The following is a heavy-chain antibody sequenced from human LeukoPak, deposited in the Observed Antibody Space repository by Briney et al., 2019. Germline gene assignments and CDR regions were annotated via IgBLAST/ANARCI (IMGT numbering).Heavy chain of an antibody. D-gene: IGHD1-1*01. CDR3: ARRRLDDNTHTKGAFDT. Sequence: ASVKVSCKASGGTFSSYAISWVRQAPGQGLEWMGRIIPIFGTANYAQKFQGRVTITTDESTSTAYMELGSLRSEDTAVYYCARRRLDDNTHTKGAFDTWGQGTMVTVSS. J-gene: IGHJ3*02. V-gene: IGHV1-69*05. CDR1: GGTFSSYA. CDR2: IIPIFGTA.